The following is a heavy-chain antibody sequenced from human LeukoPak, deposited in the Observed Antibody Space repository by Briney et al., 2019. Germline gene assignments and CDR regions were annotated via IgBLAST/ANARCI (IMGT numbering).Heavy chain of an antibody. CDR2: IYYSGST. J-gene: IGHJ5*02. CDR1: GGSISSGDYY. CDR3: ARGNYHTAAAGPPSTWFDP. D-gene: IGHD6-13*01. Sequence: PSETLSLTCTVSGGSISSGDYYWSWIRQPPGKGLEWIGYIYYSGSTYYNPSLKSRVTISVDTSKNQFSLKLSSVTAADTAVYYCARGNYHTAAAGPPSTWFDPWGQGTLVTVSS. V-gene: IGHV4-30-4*01.